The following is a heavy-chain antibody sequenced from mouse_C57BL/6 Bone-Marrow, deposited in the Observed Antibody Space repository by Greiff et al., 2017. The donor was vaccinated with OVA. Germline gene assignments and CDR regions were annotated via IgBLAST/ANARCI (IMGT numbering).Heavy chain of an antibody. V-gene: IGHV1-85*01. D-gene: IGHD2-3*01. CDR1: GYTFTSYD. J-gene: IGHJ3*01. Sequence: QVQLQQSGPELVKPGASVKLSCKASGYTFTSYDINWVKQRPGQGLEWIGWIYPRDGSTKYNEKFKGKATLTVDTSSSTAYMELHSLTAEDSAVYFGARDGYYVAFAYWGQGTLVTVSA. CDR3: ARDGYYVAFAY. CDR2: IYPRDGST.